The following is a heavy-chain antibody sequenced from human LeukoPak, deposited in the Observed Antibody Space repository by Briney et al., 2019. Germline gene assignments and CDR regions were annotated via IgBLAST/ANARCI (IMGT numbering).Heavy chain of an antibody. Sequence: GGSLRLSCAASGFTVSSNYISWVRQAPGKGLEWVSVIYSGGSTYYADSVKGRFTLSRDNSKNTLYLQMNSLRAEDTAVYYCAKDDHGGSGWRDYFDQWGQGTLVTVSS. CDR2: IYSGGST. J-gene: IGHJ4*02. CDR1: GFTVSSNY. CDR3: AKDDHGGSGWRDYFDQ. D-gene: IGHD6-19*01. V-gene: IGHV3-53*01.